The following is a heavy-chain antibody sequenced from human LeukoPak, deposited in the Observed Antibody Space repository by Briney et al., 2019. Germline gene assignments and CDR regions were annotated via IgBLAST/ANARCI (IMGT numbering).Heavy chain of an antibody. D-gene: IGHD7-27*01. CDR1: GFTFSSYT. V-gene: IGHV3-23*01. CDR2: ITTSDGNT. Sequence: GGSLRLSCAASGFTFSSYTMSWVRQAPGKGLEWVSTITTSDGNTYYADSVKGRFTVSRDNSKNTLFLQMNSLRAEDTAVYYCAKDGGLWVSAHWGDSWGRGTLVTISS. J-gene: IGHJ4*02. CDR3: AKDGGLWVSAHWGDS.